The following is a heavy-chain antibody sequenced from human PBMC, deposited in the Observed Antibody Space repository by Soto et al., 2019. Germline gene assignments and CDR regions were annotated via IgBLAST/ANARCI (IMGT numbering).Heavy chain of an antibody. CDR2: ISPILGTA. V-gene: IGHV1-69*12. J-gene: IGHJ6*02. Sequence: QVQLVQSGAEVKKPGSSVKVSCKASGGTFSSYAISWVRQAPGQGLEWMGGISPILGTANHAQKFQGRVTITADESTSTAYMELRSLRSEDTAVYYATVTTAGYYCYGMAVWGQGTTVTVSS. CDR1: GGTFSSYA. D-gene: IGHD4-17*01. CDR3: TVTTAGYYCYGMAV.